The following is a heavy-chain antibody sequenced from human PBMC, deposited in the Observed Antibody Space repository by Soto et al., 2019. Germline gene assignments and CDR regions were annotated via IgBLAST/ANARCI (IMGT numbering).Heavy chain of an antibody. CDR2: IYYSGST. Sequence: QLQLQESGPGLVKPSETLSLTCTVSGGSISSSSYYWGWIRQPPGKGLEWIGSIYYSGSTYYNPSLKSRVTIAIDTAKNQFSLNLDSVTAADTAVYYCTRRIAVRGTRNWIDPWGQGTLVTVSS. CDR1: GGSISSSSYY. D-gene: IGHD6-19*01. J-gene: IGHJ5*02. V-gene: IGHV4-39*01. CDR3: TRRIAVRGTRNWIDP.